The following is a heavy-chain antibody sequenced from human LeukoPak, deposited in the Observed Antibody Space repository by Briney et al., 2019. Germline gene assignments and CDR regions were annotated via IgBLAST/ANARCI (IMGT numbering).Heavy chain of an antibody. CDR2: IYTDGGT. CDR1: GFTVSGNY. CDR3: AAVRRGRWFDP. V-gene: IGHV3-53*01. D-gene: IGHD2-8*01. J-gene: IGHJ5*02. Sequence: GGSLRLSCAASGFTVSGNYMSWVRQAPGKGLQWVSFIYTDGGTYYADSVKGRFTISRDNSKNTLYLQMHSLRAEDTAVYYCAAVRRGRWFDPWGQGTLVTVSS.